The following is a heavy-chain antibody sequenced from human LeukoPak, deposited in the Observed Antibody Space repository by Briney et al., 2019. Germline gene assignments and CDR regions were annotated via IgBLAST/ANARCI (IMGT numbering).Heavy chain of an antibody. V-gene: IGHV4-39*07. CDR3: AREGGLNDYQFTYYFDY. CDR1: GGSISSSSYY. Sequence: SETLPLTCTVSGGSISSSSYYWGWIRQPPGKGLEWIGSIYYSGSTYYNPSLKSRVTISVDTSKNQFSLKLSSVTAADTAVYYCAREGGLNDYQFTYYFDYWGQGTLVTVSS. J-gene: IGHJ4*02. D-gene: IGHD4-11*01. CDR2: IYYSGST.